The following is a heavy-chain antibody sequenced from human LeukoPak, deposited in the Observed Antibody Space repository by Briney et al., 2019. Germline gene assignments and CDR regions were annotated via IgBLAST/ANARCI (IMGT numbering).Heavy chain of an antibody. D-gene: IGHD6-19*01. V-gene: IGHV3-21*01. Sequence: GGSLRLSCAASGFTLSSYSIIWVREAPGEGLEWVSSISSSSSYIHYADSVKGRFTISRDNAKNSLYLQMNSLRAEDTAVYYCARGSEQWLPTFDYWGQGTLVTVSS. CDR1: GFTLSSYS. CDR3: ARGSEQWLPTFDY. CDR2: ISSSSSYI. J-gene: IGHJ4*02.